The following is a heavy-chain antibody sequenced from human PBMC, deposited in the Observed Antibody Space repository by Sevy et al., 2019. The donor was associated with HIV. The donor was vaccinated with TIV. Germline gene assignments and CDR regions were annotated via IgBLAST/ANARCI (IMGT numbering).Heavy chain of an antibody. CDR3: ARFPPERALDI. CDR2: ISYDGSNQ. V-gene: IGHV3-30*04. J-gene: IGHJ3*02. Sequence: GGSLRLSCAASGVAFSSYAMHWVRQAPDKGLEWVAVISYDGSNQEYADSVKGRFTISRDNSKNTLYLQMNSLRVEDTAVYYCARFPPERALDIWGQGTMVTVSS. CDR1: GVAFSSYA.